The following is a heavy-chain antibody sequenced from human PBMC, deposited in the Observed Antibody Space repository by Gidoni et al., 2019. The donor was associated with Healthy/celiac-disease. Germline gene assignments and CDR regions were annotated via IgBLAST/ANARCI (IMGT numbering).Heavy chain of an antibody. CDR3: ARGIWFGELLSYNWFDP. J-gene: IGHJ5*02. CDR2: IGTAGDT. CDR1: GFTFSSYD. Sequence: EVQLVESGGGLVQPGGSLRLYCAASGFTFSSYDMHWVRQATGKGLEWVSAIGTAGDTYYPGSVKGRFTISRENAKNSLYLQMNSLRAGDTAVYYCARGIWFGELLSYNWFDPWGQGTLVTVSS. V-gene: IGHV3-13*04. D-gene: IGHD3-10*01.